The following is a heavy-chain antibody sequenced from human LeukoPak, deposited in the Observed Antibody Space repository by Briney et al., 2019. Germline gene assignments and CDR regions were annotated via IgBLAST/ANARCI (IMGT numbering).Heavy chain of an antibody. CDR1: GGSISSYY. CDR3: ARETIDGTLRANDY. V-gene: IGHV4-4*07. Sequence: SETLSLTCTVSGGSISSYYWSWIRQPAGKGLEWIGRIYTSGSTNYNPSLKSRVTMSVDTSKNQFSLKLSSVTAADTAVYYCARETIDGTLRANDYWGQGTLVTVSS. CDR2: IYTSGST. D-gene: IGHD4/OR15-4a*01. J-gene: IGHJ4*02.